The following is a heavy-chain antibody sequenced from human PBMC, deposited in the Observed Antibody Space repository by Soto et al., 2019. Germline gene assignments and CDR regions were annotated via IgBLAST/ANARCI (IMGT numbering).Heavy chain of an antibody. D-gene: IGHD3-22*01. Sequence: GASEKVSCKASGGTFISYGISWLRQAPGQGLEWMGGIIPIFGTANYAQKFQGRVTITADESTSTAYMELSSLRSEDTAVYYCASLDSSGYYSIDYWGQGTLVTVSS. J-gene: IGHJ4*02. V-gene: IGHV1-69*13. CDR3: ASLDSSGYYSIDY. CDR2: IIPIFGTA. CDR1: GGTFISYG.